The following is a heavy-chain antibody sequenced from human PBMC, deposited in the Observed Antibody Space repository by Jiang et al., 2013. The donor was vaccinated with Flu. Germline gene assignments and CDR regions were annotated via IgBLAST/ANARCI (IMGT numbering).Heavy chain of an antibody. D-gene: IGHD2-2*03. J-gene: IGHJ6*02. CDR3: ARLGARLGSVVVPAARVDGRDDYYYGMDV. CDR2: IYYSGST. V-gene: IGHV4-39*01. Sequence: TCTVSGGSISTSSYYWGWIRQTPGRGLKWIGSIYYSGSTYYNPSLKSRVTISVDTSKNQFSLKLSSVTAADTAVYYCARLGARLGSVVVPAARVDGRDDYYYGMDVWGQGTTVTVSS. CDR1: GGSISTSSYY.